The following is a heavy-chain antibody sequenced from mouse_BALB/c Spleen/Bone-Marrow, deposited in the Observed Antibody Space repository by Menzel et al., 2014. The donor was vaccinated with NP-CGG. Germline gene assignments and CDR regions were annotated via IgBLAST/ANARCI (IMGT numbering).Heavy chain of an antibody. CDR3: ARGLQYYAMDY. CDR2: IWVGGST. J-gene: IGHJ4*01. D-gene: IGHD2-4*01. Sequence: QVQLQQSGPGLVAPSQSLSITCTVSGFSLTSYGVHWVRQPPGKGLEWLGVIWVGGSTNYNSALMSRLSISKDNSKSQVFLKMNSLQTDDTAMYYCARGLQYYAMDYWGQGTSVTVSS. CDR1: GFSLTSYG. V-gene: IGHV2-9*02.